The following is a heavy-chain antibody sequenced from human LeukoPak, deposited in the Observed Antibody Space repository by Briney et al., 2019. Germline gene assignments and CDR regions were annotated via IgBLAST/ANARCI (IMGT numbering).Heavy chain of an antibody. V-gene: IGHV3-23*01. Sequence: GGSLRLSCAASGFTFTAYAMSWVRQAPGKGLEWVSAISGSGGGTYYADSVKGRFTISRDNSKNTVYLQMSSLRGEDTAVYYCAKEVGGYTTFDYWGQGTLVTVSS. J-gene: IGHJ4*02. CDR3: AKEVGGYTTFDY. CDR2: ISGSGGGT. CDR1: GFTFTAYA. D-gene: IGHD2-2*02.